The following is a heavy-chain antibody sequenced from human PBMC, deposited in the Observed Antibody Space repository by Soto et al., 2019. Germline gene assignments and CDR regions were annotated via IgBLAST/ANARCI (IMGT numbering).Heavy chain of an antibody. D-gene: IGHD3-3*01. CDR3: ARGDHYDFWSGYTNDY. CDR1: GGSISSGGYY. V-gene: IGHV4-31*03. Sequence: SETLSLTCTVSGGSISSGGYYWSWIRQHPGKGLEWIGYIYYSGSTYYNPSLKSRVTMSVDTSKNQFSLKLSSVTAADTAVYYCARGDHYDFWSGYTNDYWGQGTLVTVS. J-gene: IGHJ4*02. CDR2: IYYSGST.